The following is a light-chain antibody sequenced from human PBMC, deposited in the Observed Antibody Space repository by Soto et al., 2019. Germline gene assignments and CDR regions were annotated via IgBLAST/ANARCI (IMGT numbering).Light chain of an antibody. V-gene: IGLV2-8*01. J-gene: IGLJ2*01. Sequence: QSALTQPPSASGSPGQSVTISCIGTSSDVGGYNYVSWYQQHPGKAPKLMIYEVSKRPSGVPDRFSGSKSGNTASLTVSGLQAADEADYYCSSSAASNSLGVFGGGTQLTVL. CDR2: EVS. CDR3: SSSAASNSLGV. CDR1: SSDVGGYNY.